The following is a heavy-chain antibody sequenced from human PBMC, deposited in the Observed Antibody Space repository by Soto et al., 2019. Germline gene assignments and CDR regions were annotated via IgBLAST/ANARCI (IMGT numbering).Heavy chain of an antibody. D-gene: IGHD2-2*01. Sequence: DVQLVESGGGLVQPGRSLRLSCAASGFTFDDYAMHWVRQAPGKGLEWVSGISWNSGSIGYADSVKGRFTISRDNAKNSLYLQMNSLRAEDTALYYCAKDSGEVLPAATGGGWFDPWGQGTLVTVSS. CDR3: AKDSGEVLPAATGGGWFDP. V-gene: IGHV3-9*01. CDR1: GFTFDDYA. CDR2: ISWNSGSI. J-gene: IGHJ5*02.